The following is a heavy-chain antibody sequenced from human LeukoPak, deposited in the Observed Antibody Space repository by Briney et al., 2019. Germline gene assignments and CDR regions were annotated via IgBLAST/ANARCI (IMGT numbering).Heavy chain of an antibody. CDR1: GFTFSNYA. CDR2: ITTSGGNT. D-gene: IGHD6-19*01. J-gene: IGHJ4*02. CDR3: AKTLSSGQRTFDY. V-gene: IGHV3-23*01. Sequence: GGSLRLSCAASGFTFSNYAMSWVRQAPGKGLGWVSAITTSGGNTYYADSVKGRFSISRDNSQNTLYLQMTSLRAEDTAVYYCAKTLSSGQRTFDYWGQGALVTVSS.